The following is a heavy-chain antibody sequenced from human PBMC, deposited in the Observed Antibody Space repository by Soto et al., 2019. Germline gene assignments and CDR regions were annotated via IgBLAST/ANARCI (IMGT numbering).Heavy chain of an antibody. D-gene: IGHD6-6*01. CDR3: ARNESSNIYGMDV. Sequence: EVQLVESGGGLVKPGGSLRLSCAASGFTFSSYSMNWVRQAPGKGLEWVSSISSSSFSINYADSVKGRFSISRDNAQNSLHLQMTNSRAEDTAVYYCARNESSNIYGMDVWGQGTTVTVSS. J-gene: IGHJ6*02. V-gene: IGHV3-21*02. CDR2: ISSSSFSI. CDR1: GFTFSSYS.